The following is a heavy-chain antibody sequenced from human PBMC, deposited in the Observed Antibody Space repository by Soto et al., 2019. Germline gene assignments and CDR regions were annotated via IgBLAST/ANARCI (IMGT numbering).Heavy chain of an antibody. D-gene: IGHD3-3*01. V-gene: IGHV3-30-3*01. CDR2: ISNDGSNY. CDR3: ARGTTLAIFDYGMDV. J-gene: IGHJ6*02. Sequence: QVQLVESGGGVVQPGRSLRLSCAASEFTFTSYAMHWVRQAPGKGLEWVAVISNDGSNYYYADSVRGRFTISRDNTKNTLFLQMSSLRGEDSGVYYCARGTTLAIFDYGMDVWGQGTTVTVSS. CDR1: EFTFTSYA.